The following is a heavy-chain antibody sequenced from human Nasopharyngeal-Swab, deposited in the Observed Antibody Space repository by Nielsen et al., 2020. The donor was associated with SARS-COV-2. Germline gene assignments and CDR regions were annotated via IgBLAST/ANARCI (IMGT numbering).Heavy chain of an antibody. J-gene: IGHJ4*02. Sequence: GESLKISCAASGFTFSSYEMNWVRQAPGKGLEWVSYIGSSGFTIYYADSVKGRFTISRDNAKNSLYLQMNSLSAEDTAVYYCARQVAARRADYWGQGTLVTVSS. CDR1: GFTFSSYE. CDR3: ARQVAARRADY. D-gene: IGHD6-6*01. CDR2: IGSSGFTI. V-gene: IGHV3-48*03.